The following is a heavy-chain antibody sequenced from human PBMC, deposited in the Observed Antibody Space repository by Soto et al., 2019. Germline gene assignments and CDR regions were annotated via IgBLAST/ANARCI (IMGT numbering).Heavy chain of an antibody. Sequence: SETLSLTCSVSGASISTSTYYWAWVRQPPGKGLEWIGYIYYTGDTFYNPSLKSRVTISVDTSIHQFSLTLTSVTAADTAMYYCSRHGAAVLYYYGMDVWGQGTAVTVSS. CDR3: SRHGAAVLYYYGMDV. CDR1: GASISTSTYY. J-gene: IGHJ6*02. CDR2: IYYTGDT. V-gene: IGHV4-39*01.